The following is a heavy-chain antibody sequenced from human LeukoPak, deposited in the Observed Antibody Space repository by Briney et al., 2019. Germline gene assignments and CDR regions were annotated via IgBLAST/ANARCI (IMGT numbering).Heavy chain of an antibody. CDR2: VYYTGST. J-gene: IGHJ4*02. V-gene: IGHV4-39*07. CDR1: GGSISTSSFY. CDR3: ARDLADSSGSFDY. D-gene: IGHD3-22*01. Sequence: SETLSLTCTVSGGSISTSSFYWGWIRQPPGKGLEWIGSVYYTGSTYSNPSLKGRVIMSVDTSKNQFSLKLSSVTAADTAVYYCARDLADSSGSFDYWGQGTLVTVSS.